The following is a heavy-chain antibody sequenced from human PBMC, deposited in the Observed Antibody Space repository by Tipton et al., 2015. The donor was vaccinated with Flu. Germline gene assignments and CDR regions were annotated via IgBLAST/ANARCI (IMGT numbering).Heavy chain of an antibody. CDR2: VSRTGST. CDR3: ARQDYSNYVSDPKSWFDP. CDR1: GDSISSDFY. V-gene: IGHV4-38-2*01. J-gene: IGHJ5*02. Sequence: TLSLTCAVSGDSISSDFYWAWIRQFPGKGLEWIGTVSRTGSTIYNPSLKSRVTISIDTSKNQFSLNMRSVTAADMAVYYCARQDYSNYVSDPKSWFDPWGQGTLVAVSS. D-gene: IGHD4-11*01.